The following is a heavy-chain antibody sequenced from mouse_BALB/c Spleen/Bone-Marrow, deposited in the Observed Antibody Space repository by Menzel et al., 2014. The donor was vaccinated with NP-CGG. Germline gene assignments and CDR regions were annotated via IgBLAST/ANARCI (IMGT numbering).Heavy chain of an antibody. CDR1: GFTFTDYY. J-gene: IGHJ2*01. D-gene: IGHD1-1*02. Sequence: EVKLVESGGGLVQPGGSLSLSCATSGFTFTDYYMNWVRQPPGKALEWLGFIRNKANGYTIEYSASVKGRFTITRDNSKSSLYLHMNALEADDSATCGGGGVGKGGGGRRYDYWGQGTTRTGSS. V-gene: IGHV7-3*02. CDR3: GGVGKGGGGRRYDY. CDR2: IRNKANGYTI.